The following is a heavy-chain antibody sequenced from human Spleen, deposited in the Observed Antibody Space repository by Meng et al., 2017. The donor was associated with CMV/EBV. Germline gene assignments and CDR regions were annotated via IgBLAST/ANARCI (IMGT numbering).Heavy chain of an antibody. V-gene: IGHV1-2*02. CDR1: GYNFIDYY. CDR3: ARTYDILKYGMDV. D-gene: IGHD3-9*01. J-gene: IGHJ6*02. CDR2: VNPDSGTT. Sequence: ASVKVSCKATGYNFIDYYIHWVRQAPGQGLEWMGWVNPDSGTTNYAQKFQGRVTMTRDTSISTAYMGLSRLRSDDTAVYYCARTYDILKYGMDVWGQGSTVTVSS.